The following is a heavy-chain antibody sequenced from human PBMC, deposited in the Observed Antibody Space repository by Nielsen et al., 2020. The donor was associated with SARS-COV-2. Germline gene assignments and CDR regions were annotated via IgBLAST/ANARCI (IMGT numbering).Heavy chain of an antibody. Sequence: GGSLRLSCAASGFTFSSYGMHWVRQAPGKGLEWVAVISYDGSNKYYADSVKGRFTISRDNAKNSLYLQMNSLRAEDTAVYYCARVSNYGANDAFDIWGQGTMVTVSS. CDR2: ISYDGSNK. D-gene: IGHD4-11*01. V-gene: IGHV3-30*03. CDR3: ARVSNYGANDAFDI. CDR1: GFTFSSYG. J-gene: IGHJ3*02.